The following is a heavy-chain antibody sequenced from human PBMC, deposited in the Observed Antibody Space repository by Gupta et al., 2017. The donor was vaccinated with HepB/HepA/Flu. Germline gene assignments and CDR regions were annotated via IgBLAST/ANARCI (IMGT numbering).Heavy chain of an antibody. D-gene: IGHD3-16*01. CDR3: AKDLEEGGGRDRGIDS. CDR2: ISYDGNNK. J-gene: IGHJ4*02. Sequence: QVQLVESGGGVVQPGRSLRLSCAASGFTFSSYGMHWVRQAPGKGLEWVAVISYDGNNKYYADSVKGRFTISRDNSKNTLYLQMNSLRGEDTAVYYCAKDLEEGGGRDRGIDSWGQGTLVTVSS. V-gene: IGHV3-30*18. CDR1: GFTFSSYG.